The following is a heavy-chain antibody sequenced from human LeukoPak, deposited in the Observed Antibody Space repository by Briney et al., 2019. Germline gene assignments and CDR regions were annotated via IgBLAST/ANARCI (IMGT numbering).Heavy chain of an antibody. CDR2: IYYSGST. Sequence: SETLSLTCTVSGGSISSDYWSWIRQPPGKGLEWIGYIYYSGSTYYNPSLKSRVTISVDTSKNQFSLKLSSVTAADTAVYYCARAQIGDTAMVTEGWFDPWGQGTLVTVSS. J-gene: IGHJ5*02. D-gene: IGHD5-18*01. CDR3: ARAQIGDTAMVTEGWFDP. V-gene: IGHV4-59*12. CDR1: GGSISSDY.